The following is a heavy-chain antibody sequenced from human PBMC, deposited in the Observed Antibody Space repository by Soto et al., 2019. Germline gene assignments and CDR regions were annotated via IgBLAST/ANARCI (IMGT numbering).Heavy chain of an antibody. CDR1: GFTFSNYG. CDR3: AKVSHPTSPARSQHYHYGMDV. Sequence: PGGSLRLSCVASGFTFSNYGMHWVRQAPGKGLEWVAVISYDGSNKYYVDSVKGRFIISRDNSKNTLYMETTILRTEDTAVYYCAKVSHPTSPARSQHYHYGMDVWGQGTTVTVSS. CDR2: ISYDGSNK. D-gene: IGHD6-6*01. J-gene: IGHJ6*02. V-gene: IGHV3-30*18.